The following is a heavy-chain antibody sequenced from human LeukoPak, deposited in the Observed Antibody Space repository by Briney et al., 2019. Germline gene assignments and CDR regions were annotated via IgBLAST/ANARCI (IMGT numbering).Heavy chain of an antibody. CDR2: VKQDGGEM. V-gene: IGHV3-7*01. D-gene: IGHD2-2*01. Sequence: PGGSLRLSCAASGFSFYHYWMTWVRQAPGKGLEWVANVKQDGGEMYYVDSVKGRFTISRDNAKNSLYLQMNSLRPEDTAVYYCAVNVPPDYWGQGTLVTVSS. CDR1: GFSFYHYW. CDR3: AVNVPPDY. J-gene: IGHJ4*02.